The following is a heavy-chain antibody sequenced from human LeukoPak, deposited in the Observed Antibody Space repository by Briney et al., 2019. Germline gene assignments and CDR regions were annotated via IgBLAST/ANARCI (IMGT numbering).Heavy chain of an antibody. CDR3: ARDAAYYGSGSYGPFDY. CDR2: ISAYNGDT. D-gene: IGHD3-10*01. Sequence: ASVKVSCKASGYTFTSYGISWVRQAPGQGLESRGWISAYNGDTNYAQKLQGRVTMTTDTSTSTAYMELRSLRSDDTAVYYCARDAAYYGSGSYGPFDYWAQGTLVTVSS. J-gene: IGHJ4*02. CDR1: GYTFTSYG. V-gene: IGHV1-18*01.